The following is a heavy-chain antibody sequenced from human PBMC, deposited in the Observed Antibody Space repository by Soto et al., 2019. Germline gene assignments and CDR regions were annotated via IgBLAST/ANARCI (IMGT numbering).Heavy chain of an antibody. J-gene: IGHJ4*02. Sequence: PGGSLRLSCAASGCTFSSYSMNWVRQAQGKGLEWVSSISSSSSYIYYADSVKGRFTISRDNAKNSLYLQMNSLRAEDTAVYYCARGYSGYDGFEEIYYFDYWGQGTLVTVSS. CDR1: GCTFSSYS. CDR2: ISSSSSYI. CDR3: ARGYSGYDGFEEIYYFDY. D-gene: IGHD5-12*01. V-gene: IGHV3-21*01.